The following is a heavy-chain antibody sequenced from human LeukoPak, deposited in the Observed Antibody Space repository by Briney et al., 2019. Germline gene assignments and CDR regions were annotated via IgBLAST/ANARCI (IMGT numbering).Heavy chain of an antibody. CDR3: AREYTSGWYVVDY. CDR2: ISDGGSST. CDR1: GFTFASYA. D-gene: IGHD6-19*01. J-gene: IGHJ4*02. Sequence: GGSLRLSCAASGFTFASYAMSWVRQAPGKGLQWVSAISDGGSSTYYADSVKGRFTISRDNSKNTLYLQMSGLRAEDTALCYCAREYTSGWYVVDYWGQGTLVTVSS. V-gene: IGHV3-23*01.